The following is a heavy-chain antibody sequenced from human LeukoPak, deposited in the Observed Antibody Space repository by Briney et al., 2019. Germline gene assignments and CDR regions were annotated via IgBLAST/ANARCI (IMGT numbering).Heavy chain of an antibody. CDR1: GFTFSSYG. J-gene: IGHJ4*02. CDR2: ITVSGSTK. D-gene: IGHD6-19*01. CDR3: ARGDGSSGWYLDY. V-gene: IGHV3-48*04. Sequence: GGSLRLSCAASGFTFSSYGMHWVRQAPGKGLEWVSYITVSGSTKYYADSVKGRFTISRDNAKNSLYLQMNSLRAEDTAVYYCARGDGSSGWYLDYWGQGTLVTVSS.